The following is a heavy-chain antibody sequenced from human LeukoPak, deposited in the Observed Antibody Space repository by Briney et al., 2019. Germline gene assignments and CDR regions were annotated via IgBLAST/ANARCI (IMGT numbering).Heavy chain of an antibody. Sequence: GGSLRLSCAASGFTFGSFWMHWVRQVPGKGLVWVSRISNDGSTTSYADSVKGRFTISRDNAKNSLYLQMNSLRAEDTAVYHCVRDVGSGLYHSAAAGTFDYWGQGSLVAVSS. J-gene: IGHJ4*02. CDR1: GFTFGSFW. CDR3: VRDVGSGLYHSAAAGTFDY. D-gene: IGHD6-13*01. V-gene: IGHV3-74*01. CDR2: ISNDGSTT.